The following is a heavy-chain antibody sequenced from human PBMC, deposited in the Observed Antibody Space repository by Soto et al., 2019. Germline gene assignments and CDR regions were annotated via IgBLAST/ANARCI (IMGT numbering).Heavy chain of an antibody. CDR2: IYSGAST. Sequence: PGGSLRLSCAGSGFTVSSNYMSWVRQAPGKGLEWVSVIYSGASTYYADSMRGLFTISRDNSKNTLYLQMKSLRAEETAVYYCARDPPATRHGMDVWSQGTTVTVS. CDR3: ARDPPATRHGMDV. V-gene: IGHV3-53*01. J-gene: IGHJ6*02. CDR1: GFTVSSNY.